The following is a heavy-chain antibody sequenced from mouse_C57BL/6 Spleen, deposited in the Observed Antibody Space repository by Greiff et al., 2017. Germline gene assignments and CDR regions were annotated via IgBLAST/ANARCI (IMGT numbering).Heavy chain of an antibody. J-gene: IGHJ4*01. CDR1: GFTFSSYA. CDR2: ISDGGSYT. V-gene: IGHV5-4*01. D-gene: IGHD2-4*01. Sequence: EVKLVESGGGLVKPGGSLKLSCAASGFTFSSYAMSWVRQTPEKRLEWVATISDGGSYTYYPDNVKGRFTISRDNAKNNLYLQMSHLKSEDTAMYYCARDYDYDAYAMDYWGKGTSVTVAS. CDR3: ARDYDYDAYAMDY.